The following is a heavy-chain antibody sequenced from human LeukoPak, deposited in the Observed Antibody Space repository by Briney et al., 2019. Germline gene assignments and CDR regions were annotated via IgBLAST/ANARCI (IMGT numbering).Heavy chain of an antibody. D-gene: IGHD6-19*01. CDR2: ISYDGSNK. CDR1: GFTFSSYG. V-gene: IGHV3-30*18. J-gene: IGHJ4*02. Sequence: GGSLRLSCAASGFTFSSYGMHWVRQAPGKGLEWVAVISYDGSNKYYADSVKGRFTISRDNSKNTLYLQMNSLRAEDTAVYYCAKDLGDSSGWYGSFDYWGQGTLVTVSS. CDR3: AKDLGDSSGWYGSFDY.